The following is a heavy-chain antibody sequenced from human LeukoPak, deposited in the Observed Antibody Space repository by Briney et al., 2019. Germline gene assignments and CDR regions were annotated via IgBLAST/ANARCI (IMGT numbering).Heavy chain of an antibody. V-gene: IGHV4-59*01. CDR1: GGSISSYY. J-gene: IGHJ4*02. CDR2: IYYSGST. CDR3: ARDGGDGYNFD. Sequence: PSETLSLTCTVSGGSISSYYWSWIRQPPGKGLEWIGYIYYSGSTNYNPSLKSRVTISVDTSKNQFSLKLGSVTAADTAVYYCARDGGDGYNFDWGQGTLVTVSS. D-gene: IGHD5-24*01.